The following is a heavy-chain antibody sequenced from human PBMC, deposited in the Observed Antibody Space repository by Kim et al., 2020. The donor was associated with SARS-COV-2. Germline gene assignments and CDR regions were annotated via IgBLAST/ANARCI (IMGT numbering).Heavy chain of an antibody. D-gene: IGHD2-2*01. J-gene: IGHJ6*02. Sequence: SETLSLTCTVSGGSVSSGSYYWSWIRQPPGKGLEWIGYIYYSGSTNYNPSLKSRVTISVDTSKNQFSLKLSSVTAADTAVYYCWGQTGYCSSTSCPGYYYGMDVWGQGTTVTVSS. CDR3: WGQTGYCSSTSCPGYYYGMDV. CDR2: IYYSGST. CDR1: GGSVSSGSYY. V-gene: IGHV4-61*01.